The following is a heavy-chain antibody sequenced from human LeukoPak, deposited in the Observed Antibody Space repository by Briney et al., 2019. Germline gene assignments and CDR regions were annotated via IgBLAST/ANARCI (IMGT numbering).Heavy chain of an antibody. J-gene: IGHJ4*02. Sequence: GGSLRLSCAASGFTFSNYAMYWVRQAPGKGLEYVSAISSNGGSTYYANSVKGRFTISRDNSKNTLYLQMGSLRAEDMAVYNCARYRCSSTSCFVDYWGQGTLVTVSS. CDR2: ISSNGGST. CDR3: ARYRCSSTSCFVDY. CDR1: GFTFSNYA. D-gene: IGHD2-2*01. V-gene: IGHV3-64*01.